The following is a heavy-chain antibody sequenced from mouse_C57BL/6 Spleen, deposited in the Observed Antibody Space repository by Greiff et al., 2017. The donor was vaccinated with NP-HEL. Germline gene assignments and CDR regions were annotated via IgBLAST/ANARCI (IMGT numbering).Heavy chain of an antibody. CDR1: GYTFTSYW. CDR2: IDPSDSYT. Sequence: QVQLQQPGAELVKPGASVKLSCKASGYTFTSYWMQWVKQRPGQGLEWIGEIDPSDSYTNYNQKFKGKATLTVDTSSSTAYMQLSSLTSEDSAVYYCARYSRYFDVWGTGTTVTVSS. J-gene: IGHJ1*03. V-gene: IGHV1-50*01. CDR3: ARYSRYFDV.